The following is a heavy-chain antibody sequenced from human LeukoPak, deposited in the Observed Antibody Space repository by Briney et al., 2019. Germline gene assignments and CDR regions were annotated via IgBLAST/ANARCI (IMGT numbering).Heavy chain of an antibody. Sequence: ASVKVSCKVSGYTLTELSMHWVRQAPGKGLEWMGGFDPEDGETIYAQKFQGRVTMTTDTSTSTAYMELRSLRSDDTAVYYCARVLDLEPTYFQHWGQGTLVTVSS. V-gene: IGHV1-24*01. CDR1: GYTLTELS. D-gene: IGHD1-1*01. CDR3: ARVLDLEPTYFQH. J-gene: IGHJ1*01. CDR2: FDPEDGET.